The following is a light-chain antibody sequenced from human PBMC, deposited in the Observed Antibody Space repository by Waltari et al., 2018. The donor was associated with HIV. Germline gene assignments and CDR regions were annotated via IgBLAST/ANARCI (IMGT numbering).Light chain of an antibody. V-gene: IGKV6-21*01. CDR2: YAS. J-gene: IGKJ1*01. Sequence: EIVLTQSPDFQSVTPKESVTITCRTSQSIGDNLHWSQQKPGQSPQLLIKYASQSFSGVPSRFSGSGSGTVFTLTINDLEAEDAATYYCHQSKSLPGTFGQGTKVEIK. CDR3: HQSKSLPGT. CDR1: QSIGDN.